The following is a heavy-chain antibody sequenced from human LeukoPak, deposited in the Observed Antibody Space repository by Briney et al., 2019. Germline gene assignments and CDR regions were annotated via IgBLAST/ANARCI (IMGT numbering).Heavy chain of an antibody. J-gene: IGHJ4*02. CDR2: IYYSGST. CDR1: GGSISSSSYY. D-gene: IGHD5-24*01. Sequence: SETLSLTCTVSGGSISSSSYYWGWIRQPPGKGLEWIGSIYYSGSTYYNPSLKSRVTISVDTSKNQFSLKLSSVTAADTAVYYCARGPSVEMATMGGDYWGQGTLVTVSS. V-gene: IGHV4-39*01. CDR3: ARGPSVEMATMGGDY.